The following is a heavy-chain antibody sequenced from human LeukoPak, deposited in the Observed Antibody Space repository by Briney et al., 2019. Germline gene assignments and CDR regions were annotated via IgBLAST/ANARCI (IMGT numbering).Heavy chain of an antibody. CDR2: ISGSGGST. D-gene: IGHD5-18*01. V-gene: IGHV3-23*01. CDR3: AKVMRGYSYVPFDY. J-gene: IGHJ4*02. Sequence: GGSLRLSCAASGFTFSSYGMSWVRQAPGKELELVSAISGSGGSTYYADSVKGRFTISRDNSKNTLYLQMNSLRAEDTAVYYCAKVMRGYSYVPFDYWGQGTLVTVSS. CDR1: GFTFSSYG.